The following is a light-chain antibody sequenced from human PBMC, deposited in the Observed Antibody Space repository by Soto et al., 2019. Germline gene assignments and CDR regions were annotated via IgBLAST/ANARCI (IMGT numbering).Light chain of an antibody. CDR1: SSNIGSNP. CDR3: AAWDDSLNIPV. CDR2: SNI. Sequence: QSVLTQPPSASATPGQRVTISCSGSSSNIGSNPVSWYQQLPGTAPKLLIYSNIQRPSGVPDRFSGSKSGTSASLAISGLQSEDGADYYCAAWDDSLNIPVFGGGTKLTVL. J-gene: IGLJ2*01. V-gene: IGLV1-44*01.